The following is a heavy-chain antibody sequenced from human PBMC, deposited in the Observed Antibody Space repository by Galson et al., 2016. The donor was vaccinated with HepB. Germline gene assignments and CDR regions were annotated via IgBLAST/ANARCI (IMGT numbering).Heavy chain of an antibody. CDR1: GFTFTRYA. J-gene: IGHJ4*02. D-gene: IGHD1-14*01. CDR2: ISDNGHAT. Sequence: SLRLSCAASGFTFTRYAMNWVRQAPGKGLEWISLISDNGHATYYADPVRGRFSIARDNSKNTLYLQMNSLRADDTAVYYCAKCPPGTRGSLDSWGQGTLVTVSS. CDR3: AKCPPGTRGSLDS. V-gene: IGHV3-23*01.